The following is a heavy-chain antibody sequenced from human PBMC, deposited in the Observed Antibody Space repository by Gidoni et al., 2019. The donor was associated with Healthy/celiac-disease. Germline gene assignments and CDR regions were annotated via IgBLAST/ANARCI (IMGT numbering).Heavy chain of an antibody. Sequence: QVQLQESGPGLVKPSETLSLTCTVSGGSISSYYWSWIRQPAGKGLEWIGRIYTSGSTNYNPSLKSRVTMSVDTSKNQFSLKLSSVTAADTAVYYCARDLVMYYYDSSWAFDIWGQGTMVTVSS. CDR2: IYTSGST. CDR1: GGSISSYY. V-gene: IGHV4-4*07. J-gene: IGHJ3*02. CDR3: ARDLVMYYYDSSWAFDI. D-gene: IGHD3-22*01.